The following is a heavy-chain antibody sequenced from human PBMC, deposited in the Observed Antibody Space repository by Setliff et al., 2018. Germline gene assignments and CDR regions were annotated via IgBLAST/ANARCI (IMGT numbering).Heavy chain of an antibody. J-gene: IGHJ5*02. Sequence: PSETLSLTCTVSDGSSSSHYWSWIRQPPGKGLEWIGHINRRGSTNFTPSLKSQVTISLDTSKNQFSLNLSSVTAADTAVYYCARDRGVHGFDPWGQGTLVTVSS. D-gene: IGHD6-25*01. CDR2: INRRGST. V-gene: IGHV4-59*11. CDR1: DGSSSSHY. CDR3: ARDRGVHGFDP.